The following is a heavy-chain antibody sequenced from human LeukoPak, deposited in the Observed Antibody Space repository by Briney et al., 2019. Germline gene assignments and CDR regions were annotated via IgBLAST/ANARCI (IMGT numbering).Heavy chain of an antibody. CDR1: GYTFTGYY. CDR2: INPNSGGT. CDR3: ARDRISMTTVTTADY. V-gene: IGHV1-2*02. J-gene: IGHJ4*02. D-gene: IGHD4-17*01. Sequence: ASVKVSCEASGYTFTGYYMHWVRQAPGQGLEWMGWINPNSGGTNYAQKFQGRVTMTRDTSISTAYMELSRLRSDDTAVYYCARDRISMTTVTTADYWGQGTLVTVSS.